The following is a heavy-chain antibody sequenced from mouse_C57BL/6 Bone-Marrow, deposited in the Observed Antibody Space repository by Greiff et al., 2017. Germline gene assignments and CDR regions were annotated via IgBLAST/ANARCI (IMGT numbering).Heavy chain of an antibody. CDR1: GFTFTDYY. J-gene: IGHJ2*01. Sequence: EVQVVESGGGLVQPGGSLSLSCAASGFTFTDYYMSWVRQPPGKALEWLGFIRNKANGYTTEYSASVKGRFTISRDNSQSILYLQMNALRAEDSATYYCARSVANWPYFDYWCQGTTLTVSS. V-gene: IGHV7-3*01. CDR3: ARSVANWPYFDY. CDR2: IRNKANGYTT. D-gene: IGHD1-1*02.